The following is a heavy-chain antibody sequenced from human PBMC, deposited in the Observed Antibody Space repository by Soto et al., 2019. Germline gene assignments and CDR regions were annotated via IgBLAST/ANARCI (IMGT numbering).Heavy chain of an antibody. D-gene: IGHD2-15*01. CDR1: GYTFTSYG. CDR3: ARAAGARRRVVVATSDFDY. J-gene: IGHJ4*02. CDR2: ISAYNGNT. Sequence: ASVKVSCKASGYTFTSYGISWVRQAPGQGLEWMGWISAYNGNTNYAQKLQGGVTMTTDTSTSTAYMELRSLRSDDTAVYYCARAAGARRRVVVATSDFDYWGQGTLVTVSS. V-gene: IGHV1-18*01.